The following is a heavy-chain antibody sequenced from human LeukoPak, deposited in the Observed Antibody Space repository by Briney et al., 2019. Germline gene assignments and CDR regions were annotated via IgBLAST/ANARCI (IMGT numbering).Heavy chain of an antibody. D-gene: IGHD2-2*01. CDR3: TREVVVVPAAMLGWFDP. J-gene: IGHJ5*02. CDR1: GFTFGDYA. V-gene: IGHV3-49*03. Sequence: GRSLRLSCTASGFTFGDYAMSWFRQAPGKGLEWVGFIRSKAYGGTTEYAASVKGRFTISRDDSKSIAYLQMNSLKTEDTAVYYCTREVVVVPAAMLGWFDPWGQGTLVTVSS. CDR2: IRSKAYGGTT.